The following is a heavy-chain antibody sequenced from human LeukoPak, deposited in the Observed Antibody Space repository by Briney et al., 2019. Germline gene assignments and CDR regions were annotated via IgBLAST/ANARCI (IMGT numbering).Heavy chain of an antibody. V-gene: IGHV1-24*01. Sequence: ASVEVSCKVSGDTLTELSTHWVRQAPGKGLEWMGGFDPEHGEMIYAQKLQGRVTMTEDRSTDTAYMELSSLRSEDTAVYYCATGGPWDLLKYWGQGTLVTVSS. CDR3: ATGGPWDLLKY. D-gene: IGHD3-9*01. CDR2: FDPEHGEM. CDR1: GDTLTELS. J-gene: IGHJ4*02.